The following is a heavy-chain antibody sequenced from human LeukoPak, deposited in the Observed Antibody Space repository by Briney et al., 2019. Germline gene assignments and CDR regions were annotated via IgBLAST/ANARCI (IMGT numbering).Heavy chain of an antibody. Sequence: ASVKVSCRASGYTFGSDDINWVRQATGQGLEWMGWINPNNGNLGYAQRFQGRVTITRNTPISAAYMELSSLTSEDTAVYYCARSDHNSWNAFDIWGQGTMVTVSS. CDR1: GYTFGSDD. J-gene: IGHJ3*02. CDR3: ARSDHNSWNAFDI. CDR2: INPNNGNL. V-gene: IGHV1-8*03. D-gene: IGHD1-26*01.